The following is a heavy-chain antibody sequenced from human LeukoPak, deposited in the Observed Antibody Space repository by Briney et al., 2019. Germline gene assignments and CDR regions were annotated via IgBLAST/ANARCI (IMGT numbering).Heavy chain of an antibody. CDR3: ARDWSHAFDI. J-gene: IGHJ3*02. CDR1: GFTLSSYA. D-gene: IGHD3-3*01. V-gene: IGHV3-30*03. Sequence: GGSLRLSCAASGFTLSSYAMHWVRQAPGKGLEWVAVISYDGGNKYYIDSVKGRFTLSRDNSKNTLYLQMNSLRDEDTAVYYCARDWSHAFDIWGQGTVVTVSS. CDR2: ISYDGGNK.